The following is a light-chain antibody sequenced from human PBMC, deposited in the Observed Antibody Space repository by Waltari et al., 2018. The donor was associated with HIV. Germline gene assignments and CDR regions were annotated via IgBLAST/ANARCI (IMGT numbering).Light chain of an antibody. CDR2: DVT. CDR3: CSYAGSYTYV. V-gene: IGLV2-11*01. J-gene: IGLJ1*01. CDR1: SSDVGAYDF. Sequence: QSALTQPHSVSGSPGQSVTISCTGTSSDVGAYDFVSWYQQYPGQAPKLMLYDVTKRASGVPDRFSGSKSGNTASLTISGLQAEDEADYYCCSYAGSYTYVFGTATELTVL.